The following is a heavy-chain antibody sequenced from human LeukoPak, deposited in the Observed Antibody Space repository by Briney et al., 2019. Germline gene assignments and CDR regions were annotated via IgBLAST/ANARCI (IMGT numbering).Heavy chain of an antibody. Sequence: PGGSLRLSCAASGFTFSSYSMNWVRQAPGKGLEWVSAISGSGGSTYYADPVKGRFTISRDKSKNTVYLQMNSLRAEDTAVYYCTKGQYYDSSGYLDYWGQGTLVTVSS. CDR2: ISGSGGST. J-gene: IGHJ4*02. V-gene: IGHV3-23*01. CDR1: GFTFSSYS. D-gene: IGHD3-22*01. CDR3: TKGQYYDSSGYLDY.